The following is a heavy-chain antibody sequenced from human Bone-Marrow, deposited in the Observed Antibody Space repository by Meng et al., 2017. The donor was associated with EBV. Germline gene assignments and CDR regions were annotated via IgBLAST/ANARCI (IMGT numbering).Heavy chain of an antibody. D-gene: IGHD5-12*01. V-gene: IGHV4-34*01. CDR1: GGSFSGYY. Sequence: QVQPQQRVAVLVKPSETLSLTCAVYGGSFSGYYWSWIRQPPGKGLEWIGEINHSGSTNYNPSLKSRVTISVDTSKNQFSLKLSSVTAADTAVYYCARGSGYDARYWGQGTLVTVSS. J-gene: IGHJ4*02. CDR3: ARGSGYDARY. CDR2: INHSGST.